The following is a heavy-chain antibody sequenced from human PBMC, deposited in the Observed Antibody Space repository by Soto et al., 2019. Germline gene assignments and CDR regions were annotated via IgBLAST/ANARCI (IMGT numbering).Heavy chain of an antibody. CDR2: INHSGST. V-gene: IGHV4-34*01. D-gene: IGHD6-19*01. CDR3: ARTGYSSGWYKAAFDT. J-gene: IGHJ3*02. Sequence: SETLSLTCAVYVGSFSGYYWSWIREPPGKGLEWIGEINHSGSTNYNPSLKSRVTISVDTSKNQFSLKLSSVTAADTAVYFCARTGYSSGWYKAAFDTWGQGTMVTVSS. CDR1: VGSFSGYY.